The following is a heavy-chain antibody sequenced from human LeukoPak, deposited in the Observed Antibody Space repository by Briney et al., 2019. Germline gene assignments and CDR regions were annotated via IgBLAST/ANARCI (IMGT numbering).Heavy chain of an antibody. CDR1: GFTFSSYG. Sequence: PGRSLRLSCAASGFTFSSYGMHWVRQAPGKGLEWVAVIWYDGSNKYYADSVKGRFTISRDNSKNTLYLQMNSLRVEDTAVYYCAREYDLLTAYYTDLGYWGQGTLVTVSS. J-gene: IGHJ4*02. CDR2: IWYDGSNK. V-gene: IGHV3-33*01. CDR3: AREYDLLTAYYTDLGY. D-gene: IGHD3-9*01.